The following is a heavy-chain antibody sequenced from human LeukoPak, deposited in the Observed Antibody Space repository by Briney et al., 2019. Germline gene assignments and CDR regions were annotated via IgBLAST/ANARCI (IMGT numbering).Heavy chain of an antibody. CDR3: ARYSSGRRYYYYYYMDV. V-gene: IGHV4-30-2*01. CDR1: GGSISSGGYY. D-gene: IGHD6-19*01. CDR2: IYHSGST. Sequence: SETLSLTCTVSGGSISSGGYYWSWIRQPPGKGLEWIGYIYHSGSTYYNPSLKSRVTISVDTSKNQFSLKLSSVTAADTAVYYCARYSSGRRYYYYYYMDVWGKGTTVTVSS. J-gene: IGHJ6*03.